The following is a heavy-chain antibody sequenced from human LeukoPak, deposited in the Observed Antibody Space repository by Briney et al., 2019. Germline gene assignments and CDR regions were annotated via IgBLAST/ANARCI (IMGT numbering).Heavy chain of an antibody. V-gene: IGHV4-59*01. D-gene: IGHD6-19*01. J-gene: IGHJ4*02. CDR3: ARDRYSSGWIDY. CDR1: GGSISSYY. Sequence: SETLSLTCTVSGGSISSYYWSWIRQPPGKGLEWIGYIYYSGSTNYNPSLKSRVTISVDTSKNQFSLKLSSVTAADTAVYYCARDRYSSGWIDYWGQGTLVTVSS. CDR2: IYYSGST.